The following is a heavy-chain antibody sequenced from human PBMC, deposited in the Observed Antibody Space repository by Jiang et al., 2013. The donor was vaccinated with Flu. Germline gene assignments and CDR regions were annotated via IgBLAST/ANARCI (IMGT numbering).Heavy chain of an antibody. Sequence: VQLVESGGGLVQPGGSLRLSCAASGFTFSSYWMHWVRQAPGKGLVWVSRINSDGSSTGYADSVKGRFTISRDNAKNTLYLQMNSLRAEDTAVYYCARVVDYYYYGMDVWGQGTTVTVSS. V-gene: IGHV3-74*01. J-gene: IGHJ6*02. CDR1: GFTFSSYW. CDR2: INSDGSST. CDR3: ARVVDYYYYGMDV.